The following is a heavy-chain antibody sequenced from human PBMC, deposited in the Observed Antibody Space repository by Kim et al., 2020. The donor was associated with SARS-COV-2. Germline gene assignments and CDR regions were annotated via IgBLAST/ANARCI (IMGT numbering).Heavy chain of an antibody. CDR3: AKAIGIGVAVGDY. CDR2: IWYDGSNK. V-gene: IGHV3-33*06. J-gene: IGHJ4*02. CDR1: GFTFSNYG. D-gene: IGHD6-19*01. Sequence: GGSLRLSCAASGFTFSNYGMHWVRQAPGKGLEWVALIWYDGSNKYYGDSVKGRFTISRDNFNNTIHLQMNSLRAEDTGVYYCAKAIGIGVAVGDYWGQG.